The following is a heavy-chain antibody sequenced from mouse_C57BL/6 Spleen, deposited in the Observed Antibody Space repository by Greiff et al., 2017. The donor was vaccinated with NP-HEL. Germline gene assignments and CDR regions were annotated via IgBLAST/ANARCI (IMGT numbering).Heavy chain of an antibody. V-gene: IGHV1-80*01. CDR2: IYPGDGDT. D-gene: IGHD1-1*01. Sequence: LQQSGASVKISCNSSGYAFSSYGLNWVKQRPGKGLEWIGQIYPGDGDTNYNGKFKGKATLTADKSSSTAYMQLSSLTSEDSAVYFCARFITTVVEGAMDYWGQGTSVTVSS. J-gene: IGHJ4*01. CDR3: ARFITTVVEGAMDY. CDR1: GYAFSSYG.